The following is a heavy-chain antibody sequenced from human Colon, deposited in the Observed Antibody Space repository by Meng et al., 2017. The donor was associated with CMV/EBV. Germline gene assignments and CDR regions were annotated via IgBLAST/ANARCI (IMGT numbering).Heavy chain of an antibody. CDR2: INSNSGAT. J-gene: IGHJ4*02. CDR1: VYTFCDND. Sequence: VHLGADVKKPGAARKVSWRPSVYTFCDNDINWVRQAPGQGREWMEWINSNSGATDYAQKFQGRFTMPRDTSITTVYMELSSLRSDDTAVYYCARDPSGSRVPFDYWGQGSLVTVSS. V-gene: IGHV1-2*02. CDR3: ARDPSGSRVPFDY. D-gene: IGHD1-26*01.